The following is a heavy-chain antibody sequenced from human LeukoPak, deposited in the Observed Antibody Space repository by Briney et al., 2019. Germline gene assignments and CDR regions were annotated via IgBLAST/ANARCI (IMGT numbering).Heavy chain of an antibody. V-gene: IGHV3-20*04. CDR1: GFTFDDYG. D-gene: IGHD4-17*01. Sequence: PGGSLRLSCAASGFTFDDYGMSWVRQAPGKGLEWVSGINRNGGSTGYADSVKGRFTISRDNAKNSLYLQMNSLRAEDTAFYYCARGYGDYDFFFNYWGQGTLVTVSS. CDR3: ARGYGDYDFFFNY. J-gene: IGHJ4*02. CDR2: INRNGGST.